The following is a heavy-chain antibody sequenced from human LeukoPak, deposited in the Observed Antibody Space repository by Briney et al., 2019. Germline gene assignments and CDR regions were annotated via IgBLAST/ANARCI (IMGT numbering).Heavy chain of an antibody. V-gene: IGHV4-59*08. CDR2: IYYSGST. D-gene: IGHD3-22*01. CDR1: GGSISSYY. Sequence: SETLSLTCTVSGGSISSYYWSWIRQPPGRGLEWIGYIYYSGSTNYNPSLKSRVTISVDTSKNQFSLKLNSVTAADTAVYYCARSHDSRGRGYYYFDYWGQGTLVTVSS. CDR3: ARSHDSRGRGYYYFDY. J-gene: IGHJ4*02.